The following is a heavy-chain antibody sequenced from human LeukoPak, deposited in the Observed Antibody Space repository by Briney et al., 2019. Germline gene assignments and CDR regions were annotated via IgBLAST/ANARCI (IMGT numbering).Heavy chain of an antibody. D-gene: IGHD3-3*01. V-gene: IGHV3-30-3*01. CDR3: AREFSGGRVIMAHFDY. Sequence: PGGSLRLSCAASGFTFSSYAMHWVRQPPGRGLEWVAVISYDGSNKYYADSVKGRFTISRDNSKNTLYLQMNSLRAEDTAVYYCAREFSGGRVIMAHFDYWGQGTLVTVSS. CDR1: GFTFSSYA. J-gene: IGHJ4*02. CDR2: ISYDGSNK.